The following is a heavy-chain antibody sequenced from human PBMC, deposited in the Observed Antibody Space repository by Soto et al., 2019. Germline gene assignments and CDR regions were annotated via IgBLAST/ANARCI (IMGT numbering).Heavy chain of an antibody. CDR3: ARSEIDYSRFDF. CDR2: IDAGNGNT. CDR1: GYTFTRNA. J-gene: IGHJ4*02. D-gene: IGHD3-16*01. Sequence: QVQFVQSGTEVKKPGASVKVSCKASGYTFTRNAIHWVRQAPGQRLEWIGKIDAGNGNTKYSQKFQDRVTITRDTSASAAYMELRTLRSEDTSIYYCARSEIDYSRFDFWGQGTLVTVSS. V-gene: IGHV1-3*01.